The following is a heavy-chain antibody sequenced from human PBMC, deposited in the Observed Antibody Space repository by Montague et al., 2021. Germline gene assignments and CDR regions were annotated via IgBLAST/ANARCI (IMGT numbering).Heavy chain of an antibody. CDR1: GGSISSSSYY. Sequence: SETLSLTCTVSGGSISSSSYYWGWIRQPPGKGLEWIGSISYSGSTYYNPSLKSRVTISVDTFRNQFSLKLSSVTAADTAVYYCASSSSGIWPQSYFDYWGQGTLVTVSS. CDR2: ISYSGST. J-gene: IGHJ4*02. D-gene: IGHD5-24*01. V-gene: IGHV4-39*01. CDR3: ASSSSGIWPQSYFDY.